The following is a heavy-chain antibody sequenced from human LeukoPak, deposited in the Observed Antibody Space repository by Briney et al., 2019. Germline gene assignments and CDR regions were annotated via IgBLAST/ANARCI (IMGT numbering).Heavy chain of an antibody. V-gene: IGHV4-4*07. J-gene: IGHJ6*03. D-gene: IGHD4-23*01. CDR3: ARDVRGTTVVIGSLYYMDV. CDR2: IYTSGSI. CDR1: GGSITSDY. Sequence: SETLWLTRALSGGSITSDYWSWIRQPAGEGLEWIGRIYTSGSINYYPSLKSRVTMSVDTSKNQFSLKLSSVTAADTAVYYCARDVRGTTVVIGSLYYMDVWGKGTTVTVSS.